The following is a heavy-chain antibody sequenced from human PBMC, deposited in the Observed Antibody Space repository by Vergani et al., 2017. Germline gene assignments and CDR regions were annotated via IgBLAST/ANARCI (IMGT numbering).Heavy chain of an antibody. V-gene: IGHV3-23*01. J-gene: IGHJ4*02. CDR3: ADLYGDDGFSPF. CDR1: GFTFSTYA. D-gene: IGHD2-21*01. CDR2: ISSDGGST. Sequence: EVQLLESGGGMVQPGGSLRLSCAASGFTFSTYAMTWVRQAPGKGLELVSTISSDGGSTYYADSVKVRFTISRDNSKNTLSLQMNSLRAEDTAFYYCADLYGDDGFSPFWGQGTLVTVSS.